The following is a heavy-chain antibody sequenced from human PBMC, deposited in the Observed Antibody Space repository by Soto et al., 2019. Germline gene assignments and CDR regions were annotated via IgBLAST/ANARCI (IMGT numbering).Heavy chain of an antibody. V-gene: IGHV3-30*18. D-gene: IGHD5-12*01. CDR1: GFTFSSYG. Sequence: QVQLVESGGGVVQPGRSLRLSCAASGFTFSSYGMHWVRQAPGKGLEWVAVISYDGSNKYYADSVKGRFTISRDNSKNTLYLQMNSLRAEDTAVYYCAKDLGYSGYDSYDYYGMDVW. J-gene: IGHJ6*01. CDR3: AKDLGYSGYDSYDYYGMDV. CDR2: ISYDGSNK.